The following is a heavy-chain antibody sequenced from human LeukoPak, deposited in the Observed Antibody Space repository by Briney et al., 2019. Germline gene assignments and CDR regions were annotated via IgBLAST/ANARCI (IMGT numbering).Heavy chain of an antibody. CDR2: ISAYNGNT. V-gene: IGHV1-18*01. CDR3: ARGGATSPGALYYYYGMDV. J-gene: IGHJ6*02. D-gene: IGHD1-26*01. CDR1: GYTFTSYG. Sequence: ASVKVSCKASGYTFTSYGISWVRQAPGQGLEWMGWISAYNGNTNYAQKLQGRVTMATDTSTSTAYMELRSLRSDDTAVYYCARGGATSPGALYYYYGMDVWGQGTTVTVSS.